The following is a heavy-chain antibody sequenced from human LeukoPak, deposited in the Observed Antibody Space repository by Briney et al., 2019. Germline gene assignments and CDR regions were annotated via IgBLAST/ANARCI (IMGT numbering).Heavy chain of an antibody. CDR1: GYTFTRYG. D-gene: IGHD3-22*01. CDR2: IRAYNGNT. Sequence: ASVRVSCKESGYTFTRYGISWVGQAPGEGVERMGRIRAYNGNTNYSQKLQRRVTMTTDTSTSTAYMELRSLTSDDTAVYYCARDSVRYYYDCSGYYDYWGQGTLVTVSS. CDR3: ARDSVRYYYDCSGYYDY. V-gene: IGHV1-18*01. J-gene: IGHJ4*02.